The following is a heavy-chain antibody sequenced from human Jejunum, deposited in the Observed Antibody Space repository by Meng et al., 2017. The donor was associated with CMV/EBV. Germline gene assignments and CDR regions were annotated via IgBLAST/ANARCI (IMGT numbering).Heavy chain of an antibody. Sequence: YYIQWVRRAPGQGLEWMGWINPDSGATSYAQKFRGRVTMTRDTSTKTGYMELSRLRPDDTAVYFCARAGDIVFPSTIISYHYAMDVWGQGTTVTVSS. D-gene: IGHD2-15*01. J-gene: IGHJ6*02. CDR1: YY. CDR2: INPDSGAT. V-gene: IGHV1-2*02. CDR3: ARAGDIVFPSTIISYHYAMDV.